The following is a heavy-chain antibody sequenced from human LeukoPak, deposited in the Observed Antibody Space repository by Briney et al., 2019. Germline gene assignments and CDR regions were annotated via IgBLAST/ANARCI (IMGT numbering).Heavy chain of an antibody. CDR2: IYYSGST. V-gene: IGHV4-39*07. CDR1: GGSISSSSYY. CDR3: AREATMVRGVIIPFGADLDWFDP. Sequence: PSETLSLTCTVSGGSISSSSYYWGWIRQPPGKGLEWIGSIYYSGSTYYNPSLKSRVTISVDTSKNQFSLKLSSVTAADTAVYYCAREATMVRGVIIPFGADLDWFDPWGQGTLVTVSS. D-gene: IGHD3-10*01. J-gene: IGHJ5*02.